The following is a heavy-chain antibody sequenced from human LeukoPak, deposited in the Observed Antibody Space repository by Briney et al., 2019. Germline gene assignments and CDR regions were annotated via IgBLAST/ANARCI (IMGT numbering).Heavy chain of an antibody. Sequence: GGSLRLSCTASGFTFSSYWMNWVRQAPGKGLEWVARMKYDGSVESYADSVRGRFTISRDNAKNSLYPQMNSLRSEDTAVYYCARDFVLGQPLVALDPWGQGTLVTVSS. D-gene: IGHD2-2*01. V-gene: IGHV3-7*01. J-gene: IGHJ5*02. CDR1: GFTFSSYW. CDR3: ARDFVLGQPLVALDP. CDR2: MKYDGSVE.